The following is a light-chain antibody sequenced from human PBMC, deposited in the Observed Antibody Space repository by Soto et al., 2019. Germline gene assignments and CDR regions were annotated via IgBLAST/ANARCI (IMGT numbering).Light chain of an antibody. Sequence: EIVLTQSPDTLSLSRGDRATLSCRASQSISSTYLAWYQQKPGQAPRLLIYGASSRAAGIPDRFSGSGSGTDFTLTISSLEPEDSAVYYCQQRHMWPITFGQGTRLEI. CDR2: GAS. V-gene: IGKV3D-20*02. J-gene: IGKJ5*01. CDR3: QQRHMWPIT. CDR1: QSISSTY.